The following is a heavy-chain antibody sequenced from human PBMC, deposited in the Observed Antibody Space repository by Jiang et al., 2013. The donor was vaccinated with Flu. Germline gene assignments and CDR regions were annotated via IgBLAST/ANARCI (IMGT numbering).Heavy chain of an antibody. CDR2: ISAYNGNT. J-gene: IGHJ6*02. D-gene: IGHD3-3*01. Sequence: EWMGWISAYNGNTNYAQKLQGRVTMTTDTSTSTAYMELRSLRSDDTAVYYCARVGSYDFWRRDNKRFGMDVWGQGTTVTVSS. CDR3: ARVGSYDFWRRDNKRFGMDV. V-gene: IGHV1-18*01.